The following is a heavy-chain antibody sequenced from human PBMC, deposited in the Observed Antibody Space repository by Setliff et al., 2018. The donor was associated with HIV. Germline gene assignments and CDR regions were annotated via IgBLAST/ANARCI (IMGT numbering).Heavy chain of an antibody. CDR2: IYYSGST. V-gene: IGHV4-59*01. D-gene: IGHD1-1*01. J-gene: IGHJ5*02. CDR3: ARALNWRNWFDP. Sequence: SETLSLTCTVSGGSISSYYWSWIRQPPGKGLEWIGYIYYSGSTNYNPSLKSRVTISVDTSKNQFSLKLSSVTAADTAVYYCARALNWRNWFDPWGQGTLGTSPQ. CDR1: GGSISSYY.